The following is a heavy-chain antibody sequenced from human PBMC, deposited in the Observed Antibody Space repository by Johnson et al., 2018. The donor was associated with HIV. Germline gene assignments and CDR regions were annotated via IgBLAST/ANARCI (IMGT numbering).Heavy chain of an antibody. D-gene: IGHD6-19*01. V-gene: IGHV3-23*04. J-gene: IGHJ3*02. CDR3: AKDRLDGTFNTDAFDI. CDR1: GFTFSSYA. CDR2: ISGSGGST. Sequence: VQLVESGGGLVQPGGSLRLSCAASGFTFSSYAMSWVRQAPGKGLEWVSAISGSGGSTYYADSVKGRFTISRDNSKNTLYLQMKSLRAEDTAVYYCAKDRLDGTFNTDAFDIWGQGTMVTVSS.